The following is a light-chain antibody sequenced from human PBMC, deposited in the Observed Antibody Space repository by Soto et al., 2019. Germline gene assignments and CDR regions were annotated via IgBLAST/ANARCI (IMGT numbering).Light chain of an antibody. CDR1: SSDVXGXTY. CDR3: CSYAGRYTYV. CDR2: DVS. V-gene: IGLV2-11*01. J-gene: IGLJ1*01. Sequence: QSALTQPRSVSGSPGQSVSISCTGTSSDVXGXTYVSWYQQHPGKAPKVMIYDVSKRPSGVPDRFSGSKSGNTASLTISGLQSEDEADYYCCSYAGRYTYVFGTGTKLTVL.